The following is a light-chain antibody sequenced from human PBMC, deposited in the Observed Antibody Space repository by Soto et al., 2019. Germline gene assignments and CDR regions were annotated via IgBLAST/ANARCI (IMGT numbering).Light chain of an antibody. CDR1: QSISSD. CDR3: QQSYSTPRT. CDR2: AAS. J-gene: IGKJ1*01. V-gene: IGKV1-39*01. Sequence: IQRSQSPSSLAASVGDRVTITCRRIQSISSDLNWYQKKPGKATKVLIYAASSLQSGVPSRFSGSGSGTAFPLTISSLQPEDFGTSYCQQSYSTPRTFAQGTKVDIK.